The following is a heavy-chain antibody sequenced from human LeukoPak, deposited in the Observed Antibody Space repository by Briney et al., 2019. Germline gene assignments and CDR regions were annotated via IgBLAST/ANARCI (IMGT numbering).Heavy chain of an antibody. V-gene: IGHV1-46*01. D-gene: IGHD6-19*01. Sequence: ASVKVSCKASGYTFTSYYMHWVRQAPGQGLEWMGIINPSGGSTSYAHKFQGRVTMTRDTSTSTVYMELSSLRSEDTAVYYCARDKVRQPHYSSGWIDYWGQGTLVTVSS. CDR3: ARDKVRQPHYSSGWIDY. CDR1: GYTFTSYY. J-gene: IGHJ4*02. CDR2: INPSGGST.